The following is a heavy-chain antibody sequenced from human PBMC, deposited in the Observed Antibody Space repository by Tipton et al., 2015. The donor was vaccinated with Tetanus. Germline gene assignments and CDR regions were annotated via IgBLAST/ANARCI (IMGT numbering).Heavy chain of an antibody. CDR2: IYYSGST. V-gene: IGHV4-39*01. Sequence: TLSLTCTVSGGSISSSSYYWGWIRQPPGKGLEWIGSIYYSGSTYYNPSLKSRVTISVDTSKNQFSLKLSSVTAADTAVYYCASPHGDYVWYFDLWGRGTLVTVSS. CDR3: ASPHGDYVWYFDL. D-gene: IGHD4-17*01. J-gene: IGHJ2*01. CDR1: GGSISSSSYY.